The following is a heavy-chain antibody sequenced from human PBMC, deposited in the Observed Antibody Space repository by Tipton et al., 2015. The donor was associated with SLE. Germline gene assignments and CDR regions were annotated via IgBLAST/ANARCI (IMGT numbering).Heavy chain of an antibody. CDR2: IWDDGTNE. V-gene: IGHV3-33*01. Sequence: QLVQSGGGVVQPGRSLRLSCAESGFAFSNYGIHWVRQAPGKGLEWVAVIWDDGTNEFYAEFVKGRFTISRDNSKNTVYLQMDSLRADDTAVYYCARLLEGYCGGDCEDFWGQGTLVTVSS. J-gene: IGHJ4*02. CDR1: GFAFSNYG. D-gene: IGHD2-21*02. CDR3: ARLLEGYCGGDCEDF.